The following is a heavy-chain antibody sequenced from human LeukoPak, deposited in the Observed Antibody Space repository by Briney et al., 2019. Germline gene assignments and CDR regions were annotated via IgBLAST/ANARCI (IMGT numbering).Heavy chain of an antibody. Sequence: ASVKVSCKNAGYNFTKSYMHWFRQAPGQGLEWMGWINPNSGGTNYAQKFQGRVTMTRDTSVSTAYMELSRLRSDDKAVDSCTRDNGGALAGVFDYWGQGTLVTVSS. CDR2: INPNSGGT. CDR3: TRDNGGALAGVFDY. J-gene: IGHJ4*02. V-gene: IGHV1-2*02. D-gene: IGHD6-19*01. CDR1: GYNFTKSY.